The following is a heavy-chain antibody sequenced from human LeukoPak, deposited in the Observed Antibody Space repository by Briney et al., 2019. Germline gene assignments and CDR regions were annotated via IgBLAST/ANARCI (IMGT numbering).Heavy chain of an antibody. CDR3: ARKGSPPGYMDV. V-gene: IGHV4-59*11. CDR1: GGSISSHY. Sequence: SETLSLTCTVSGGSISSHYWSWIRQPPGKGLEWIGYIYYSGSTNYGPSLKSRVTISVDTSKNQFSLKLSSVTAADTAVYYCARKGSPPGYMDVWGKGTTVTVSS. J-gene: IGHJ6*03. D-gene: IGHD6-6*01. CDR2: IYYSGST.